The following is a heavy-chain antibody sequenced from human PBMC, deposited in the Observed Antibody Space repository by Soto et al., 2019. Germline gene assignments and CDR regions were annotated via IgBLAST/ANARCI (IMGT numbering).Heavy chain of an antibody. CDR3: ASGIAAAGNYYYYGMDV. D-gene: IGHD6-13*01. CDR2: ISAYNGNT. Sequence: ASVKVSCKASGYTFTSYGISWLRQAPGQGLEWMGWISAYNGNTNYAQKLQGRVTMTTDTSTSTAYMELRSLRSDDTAVYFCASGIAAAGNYYYYGMDVWGQGTTVTVSS. V-gene: IGHV1-18*01. CDR1: GYTFTSYG. J-gene: IGHJ6*02.